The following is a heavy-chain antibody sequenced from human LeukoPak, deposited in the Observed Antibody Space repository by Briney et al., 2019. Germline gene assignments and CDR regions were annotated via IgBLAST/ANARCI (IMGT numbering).Heavy chain of an antibody. CDR2: ISSSSSYI. Sequence: GGALRLSCAASGFTFSSYRMNWVRQAPGKGREWVSSISSSSSYIYYADSVKGRFTISRDNAKNSLYLQRNSLRAKDTAVYYCARAVPSTYYYDTSGYPDYWGPGTLVTVSS. J-gene: IGHJ4*02. CDR1: GFTFSSYR. V-gene: IGHV3-21*01. CDR3: ARAVPSTYYYDTSGYPDY. D-gene: IGHD3-22*01.